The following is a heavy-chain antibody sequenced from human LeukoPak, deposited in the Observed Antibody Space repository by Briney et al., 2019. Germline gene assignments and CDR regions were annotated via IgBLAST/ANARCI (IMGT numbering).Heavy chain of an antibody. D-gene: IGHD6-25*01. J-gene: IGHJ5*02. CDR1: GGTFSNYA. CDR2: IIPIFGTA. V-gene: IGHV1-69*05. Sequence: SVKVSCKASGGTFSNYAISWVRQAPGQGLEWLGGIIPIFGTAEYAQKFQGRVTITTDEATTTAYMELISLRSEDTAVYYCARRQALRGRHRAFDPWGQGTLVTVTS. CDR3: ARRQALRGRHRAFDP.